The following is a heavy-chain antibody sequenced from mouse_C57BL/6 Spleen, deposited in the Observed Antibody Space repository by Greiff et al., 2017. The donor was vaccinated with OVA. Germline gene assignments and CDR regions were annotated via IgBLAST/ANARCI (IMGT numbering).Heavy chain of an antibody. CDR1: GYTFTSYW. J-gene: IGHJ2*01. Sequence: QVQLQQPGAELVRPGSSVKLSCKASGYTFTSYWMHWVKQRPIQGLEWIGNIDPSDSETHYNQKFKDKATLTVDKSSSTAYMQLSSLTSEDSAVYYCARPGSSRYFDYWGQGTTLTVSS. CDR3: ARPGSSRYFDY. V-gene: IGHV1-52*01. CDR2: IDPSDSET. D-gene: IGHD1-1*01.